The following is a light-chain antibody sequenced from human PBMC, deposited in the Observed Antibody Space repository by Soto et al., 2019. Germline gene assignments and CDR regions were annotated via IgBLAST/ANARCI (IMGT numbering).Light chain of an antibody. Sequence: QSARTQPASVPGSPGKPITIPSTGPSSDIGGYNRVSWSQQHPGEAPKLMINEVTNRPSGVSNRFSGSKSGNTASLTISGLQPEDEAHYYCTSFTSSNTWVFGGGTKLTVL. CDR3: TSFTSSNTWV. V-gene: IGLV2-14*03. CDR1: SSDIGGYNR. CDR2: EVT. J-gene: IGLJ3*02.